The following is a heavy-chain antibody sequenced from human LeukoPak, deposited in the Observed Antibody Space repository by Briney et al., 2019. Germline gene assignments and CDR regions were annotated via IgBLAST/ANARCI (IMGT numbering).Heavy chain of an antibody. CDR2: IKQDGSEK. V-gene: IGHV3-7*01. CDR3: ARVMSLAYGFPFDC. D-gene: IGHD4-17*01. J-gene: IGHJ4*02. CDR1: GFTFSIYW. Sequence: GGSLRLSCAASGFTFSIYWMSWVRQAPGKGLEWVANIKQDGSEKYYVDSVKGRFTISRDNAKNSLYLQMNSLRADDTAVYYCARVMSLAYGFPFDCWGQGTLLTVSS.